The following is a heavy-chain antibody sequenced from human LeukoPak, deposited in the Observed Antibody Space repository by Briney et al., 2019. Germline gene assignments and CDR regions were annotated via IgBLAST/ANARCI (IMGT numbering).Heavy chain of an antibody. CDR2: INPNSGGT. CDR3: ARDQGRWAAFDI. D-gene: IGHD1-26*01. CDR1: GYTFTSYY. V-gene: IGHV1-2*02. Sequence: GASVKVSCKASGYTFTSYYMHWVRQAPGQGLEWMGWINPNSGGTNYAQKFQGRVTMTRDTSISTAYMELSRLRSDDTAVYYCARDQGRWAAFDIWGQGTMVTVSS. J-gene: IGHJ3*02.